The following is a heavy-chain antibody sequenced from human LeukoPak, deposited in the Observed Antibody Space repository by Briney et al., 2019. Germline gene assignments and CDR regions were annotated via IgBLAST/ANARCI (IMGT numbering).Heavy chain of an antibody. V-gene: IGHV3-23*01. CDR3: AKDPAGSGTHDRYFDY. D-gene: IGHD3-10*01. Sequence: GGSLRLSCAASGFTFSSYAMSWVRQAPGKGLEWVSAISGSGGSTYYADSVKGRLTISRDNSKNTLYLQMNSLRAEDTAVYYCAKDPAGSGTHDRYFDYWGQGTLVTVSS. J-gene: IGHJ4*02. CDR2: ISGSGGST. CDR1: GFTFSSYA.